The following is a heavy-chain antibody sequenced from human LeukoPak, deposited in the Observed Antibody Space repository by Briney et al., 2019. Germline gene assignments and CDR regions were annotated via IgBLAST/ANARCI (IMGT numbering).Heavy chain of an antibody. J-gene: IGHJ4*02. CDR2: IYTSGST. CDR3: ARASIHYDSSGYYDTRFDY. Sequence: SETLSLTCTVSGGSISSGSYYWSWIRQPAGKGLEWIGRIYTSGSTNYNPSLKSRVTISVDTSKNQFSLKLSSVTAADTAVYYCARASIHYDSSGYYDTRFDYWGQGTLVTVSS. D-gene: IGHD3-22*01. V-gene: IGHV4-61*02. CDR1: GGSISSGSYY.